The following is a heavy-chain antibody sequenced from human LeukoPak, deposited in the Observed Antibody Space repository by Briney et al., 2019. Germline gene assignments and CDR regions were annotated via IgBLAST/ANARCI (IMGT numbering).Heavy chain of an antibody. Sequence: GGSLRLSCAASGLTFSSYAMHWVRQAPGKGLEWVAVISDDGSNKYYADSVKGRFTISRDNSKNTLYLQMNSLRAEDTAVYYCAKGGYYDSSGLYDYWGQGTLVTVSS. J-gene: IGHJ4*02. CDR3: AKGGYYDSSGLYDY. CDR2: ISDDGSNK. CDR1: GLTFSSYA. V-gene: IGHV3-30*04. D-gene: IGHD3-22*01.